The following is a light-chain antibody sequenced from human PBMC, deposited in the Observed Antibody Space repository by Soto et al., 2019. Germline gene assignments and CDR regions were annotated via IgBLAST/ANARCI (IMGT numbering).Light chain of an antibody. J-gene: IGLJ1*01. Sequence: QSVLTQPPSASGTPGQRVTISCSGSSSNIESNTVTWYQQLPGTAPKLVIYSNYDRPSGVPDRFSGSTSGTSASLVTRGLQSEDEADYYCAAWDDILNGYVFGGGTRSPS. V-gene: IGLV1-44*01. CDR2: SNY. CDR3: AAWDDILNGYV. CDR1: SSNIESNT.